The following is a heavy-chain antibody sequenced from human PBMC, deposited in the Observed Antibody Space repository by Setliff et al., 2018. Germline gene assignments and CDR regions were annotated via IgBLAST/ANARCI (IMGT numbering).Heavy chain of an antibody. V-gene: IGHV4-38-2*01. D-gene: IGHD3-10*01. CDR1: GYSISSGYY. Sequence: SETLSLTCAVSGYSISSGYYWGWIRQPPGKGLEWIGSIYHSGSTYYNPSLKSRVTISVDTSKNQFSLKLSSVTAADTAVYYCAARGYYYMDVWAKGTTVTISS. J-gene: IGHJ6*03. CDR2: IYHSGST. CDR3: AARGYYYMDV.